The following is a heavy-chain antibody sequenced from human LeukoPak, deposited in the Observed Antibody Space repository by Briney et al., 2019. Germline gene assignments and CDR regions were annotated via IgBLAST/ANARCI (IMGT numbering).Heavy chain of an antibody. D-gene: IGHD3-10*01. Sequence: SETLSLTCTVSGYSISSGYYWGWIRPPPGKGLEWIGSIYYSGSTYYNPSLKSRVTISVDTSKNQFSLKLSSVTAADTAVYYCARELITMVRGFIYCWFDPWGQGTLVTVSS. J-gene: IGHJ5*02. CDR2: IYYSGST. CDR3: ARELITMVRGFIYCWFDP. CDR1: GYSISSGYY. V-gene: IGHV4-38-2*02.